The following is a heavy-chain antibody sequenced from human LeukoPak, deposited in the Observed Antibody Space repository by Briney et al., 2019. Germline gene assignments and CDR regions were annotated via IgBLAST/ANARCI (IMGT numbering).Heavy chain of an antibody. CDR1: GFTFTSYA. CDR2: ISDSSVGDST. V-gene: IGHV3-23*01. D-gene: IGHD1-1*01. CDR3: TRVSTTGVGGRGYFDQ. J-gene: IGHJ4*02. Sequence: PGGPLRLSCAASGFTFTSYAMSWVRQTPGKGLEWVSFISDSSVGDSTYYADSVRGRFTISRDSSKSTLYLQMNSLRAEDTAVYYCTRVSTTGVGGRGYFDQWGQGTQVTVSS.